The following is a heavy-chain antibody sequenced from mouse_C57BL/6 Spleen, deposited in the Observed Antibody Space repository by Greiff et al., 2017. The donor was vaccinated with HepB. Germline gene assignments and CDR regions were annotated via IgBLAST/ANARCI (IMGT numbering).Heavy chain of an antibody. CDR3: ARDEGGSSYVFYAMDY. CDR1: GFTFSSYA. J-gene: IGHJ4*01. CDR2: ISDGGSYT. V-gene: IGHV5-4*01. D-gene: IGHD1-1*01. Sequence: VQLKESGGGLVKPGGSLKLSCAASGFTFSSYAMSWVRQTPEKRLEWVATISDGGSYTYYPDNVKGRFTISRDNAKNNLYLQMSHLKSEDTAMYYCARDEGGSSYVFYAMDYWGQGTSVTVSS.